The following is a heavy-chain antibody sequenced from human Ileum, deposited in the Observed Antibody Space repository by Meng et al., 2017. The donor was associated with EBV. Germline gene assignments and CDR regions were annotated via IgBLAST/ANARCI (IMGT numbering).Heavy chain of an antibody. V-gene: IGHV4-4*02. Sequence: VPVQGWGPGPLKPSGTLALTSVIPGGSISSDYWWRWVRQSPEKGLEWIGEMYPTGPTYYNPSLKGRVSISIDKSKNQLSLKLNSVTAADTAVYYCVRGGTYYLSYWGQGSLVTVSS. D-gene: IGHD1-26*01. CDR3: VRGGTYYLSY. J-gene: IGHJ4*02. CDR2: MYPTGPT. CDR1: GGSISSDYW.